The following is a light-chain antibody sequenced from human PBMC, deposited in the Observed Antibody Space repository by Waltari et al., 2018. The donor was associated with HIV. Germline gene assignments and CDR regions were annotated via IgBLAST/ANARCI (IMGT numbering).Light chain of an antibody. Sequence: QSVLTQPPSVSGDPGQRVTISCIGSSSNIGAGYDVHWYQQLPGTAPKLLIYGNSDRPSGVPDRFSGSKSGTSASLAITGLQAEDEADYFCQSYDSSLSGVIFGGGTKLTVL. CDR2: GNS. V-gene: IGLV1-40*01. CDR1: SSNIGAGYD. CDR3: QSYDSSLSGVI. J-gene: IGLJ2*01.